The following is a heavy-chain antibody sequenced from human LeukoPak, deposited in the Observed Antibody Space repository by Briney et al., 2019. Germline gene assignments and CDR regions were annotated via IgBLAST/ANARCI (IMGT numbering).Heavy chain of an antibody. D-gene: IGHD3-22*01. CDR1: GGSFSGYY. Sequence: SETLSLTCAVYGGSFSGYYWSWIRQPPGKGLEWIGEINHSGSTNYNPSLKSRVTISVDTSKNQFSLKLSSVTAADTAVHYCARGMRYYDSSGYNYWGQGTLVTVSS. V-gene: IGHV4-34*01. CDR2: INHSGST. J-gene: IGHJ4*02. CDR3: ARGMRYYDSSGYNY.